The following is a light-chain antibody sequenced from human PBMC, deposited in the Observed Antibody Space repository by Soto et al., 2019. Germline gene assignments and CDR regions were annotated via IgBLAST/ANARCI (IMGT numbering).Light chain of an antibody. CDR2: TAS. J-gene: IGKJ4*01. Sequence: DLQMTQSPSSLSASVGDSVTITCRASQGINKFLAWFQQKPGTAPKSLISTASLLQSGVRSQFSDNEYETHFTLTITTLQPEYFATYYCQQYESFPPTFGGGTRVEIK. V-gene: IGKV1-16*02. CDR3: QQYESFPPT. CDR1: QGINKF.